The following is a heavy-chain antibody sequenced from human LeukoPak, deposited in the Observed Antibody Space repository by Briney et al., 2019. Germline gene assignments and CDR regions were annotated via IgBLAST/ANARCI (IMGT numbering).Heavy chain of an antibody. Sequence: SVKVSCKASGGTFSSYAISWVRQAPGQGLEWMGRIIPIFGTANYAQKFQGRVTITTDESTSTAYMELSSLRSEDTAVYYCAREEDIVVVPAAIPYNWFGPWGQGTLVTVSS. CDR3: AREEDIVVVPAAIPYNWFGP. CDR1: GGTFSSYA. D-gene: IGHD2-2*01. CDR2: IIPIFGTA. J-gene: IGHJ5*02. V-gene: IGHV1-69*05.